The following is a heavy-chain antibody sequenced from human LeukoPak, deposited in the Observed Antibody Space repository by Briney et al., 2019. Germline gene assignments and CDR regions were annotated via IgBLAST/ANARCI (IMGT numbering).Heavy chain of an antibody. CDR2: ISGGGVTT. J-gene: IGHJ4*02. CDR3: AKAPRDCTSSSCYGYYFDY. D-gene: IGHD2-2*01. CDR1: GFTFSNYG. V-gene: IGHV3-23*01. Sequence: GGSLRLSCAASGFTFSNYGMSWVRQAPGKGLEWVSLISGGGVTTYYADYVKDRFTISRDNSKNTLYLQMNSLRAEDTAEYYCAKAPRDCTSSSCYGYYFDYWGQGTLVTVSS.